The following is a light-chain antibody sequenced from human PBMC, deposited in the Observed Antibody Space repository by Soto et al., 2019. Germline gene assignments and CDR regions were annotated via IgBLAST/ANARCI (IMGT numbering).Light chain of an antibody. Sequence: EIVLTQSPGTLSLSPGERATLSCRASLSVSSSYFAWYQQKPGQAPRLLIYGASSRATGIPDRFSGSGSGTDFTLTISRREPEDFAVYYCQQYGSSPETFGQGTKVEIK. CDR1: LSVSSSY. CDR3: QQYGSSPET. V-gene: IGKV3-20*01. J-gene: IGKJ1*01. CDR2: GAS.